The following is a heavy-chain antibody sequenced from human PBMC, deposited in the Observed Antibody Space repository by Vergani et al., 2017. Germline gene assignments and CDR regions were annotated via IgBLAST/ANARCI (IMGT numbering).Heavy chain of an antibody. CDR3: AISGGFIDC. CDR2: ISYSGGST. D-gene: IGHD3-16*01. Sequence: EVQLLESGGGLVQPGGSLRLSCAASGFTFSSYAMSWVRQAPGKGLEWVSTISYSGGSTYYADSVKGRFTISRDNSKNTLYLQMNSLRAEDTAVNYWAISGGFIDCWGQGTLVTVSS. CDR1: GFTFSSYA. V-gene: IGHV3-23*01. J-gene: IGHJ4*01.